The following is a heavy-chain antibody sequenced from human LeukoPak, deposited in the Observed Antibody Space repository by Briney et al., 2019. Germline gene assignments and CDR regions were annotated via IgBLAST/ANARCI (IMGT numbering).Heavy chain of an antibody. CDR3: AKDGLYYDGSEHVYYFDS. Sequence: GGSLRLSCAASGFTFGRSAMTWVRQAPGTGLEFVASIIYSGGATYYADSVKGRFTISRDNSKNTLYLQMNSLRAEDTALYYCAKDGLYYDGSEHVYYFDSWGQGTLVTVSS. CDR2: IIYSGGAT. D-gene: IGHD3-22*01. V-gene: IGHV3-23*01. J-gene: IGHJ4*02. CDR1: GFTFGRSA.